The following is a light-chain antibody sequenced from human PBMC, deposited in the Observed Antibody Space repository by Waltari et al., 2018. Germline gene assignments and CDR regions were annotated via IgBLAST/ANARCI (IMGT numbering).Light chain of an antibody. J-gene: IGLJ1*01. Sequence: QAVVTQEPSLTVSQGGKVTPTCCSSNGPVTSGHFTCCFKQKPGQAPRTLIYDTSNNHSWTPARFSGFLLGGKAALTLSGAQPEDEAEYYCLLSYSGARVFGTGTKVTVL. CDR2: DTS. CDR1: NGPVTSGHF. V-gene: IGLV7-46*01. CDR3: LLSYSGARV.